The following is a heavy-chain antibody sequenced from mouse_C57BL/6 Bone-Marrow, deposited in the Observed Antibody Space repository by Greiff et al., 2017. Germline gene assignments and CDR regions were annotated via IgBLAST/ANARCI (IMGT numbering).Heavy chain of an antibody. Sequence: VQLQQSGAELARPGASVKLSCKASGYTFTSYGISWVKQSTGQGLEWIGEIYPRSGNTYYNEKFKGKATLTADKSSSTAYMELRSLTSEDSAVYFCARGNYYDYDVFAYWGQGTLVTVSA. CDR3: ARGNYYDYDVFAY. CDR1: GYTFTSYG. CDR2: IYPRSGNT. J-gene: IGHJ3*01. D-gene: IGHD2-4*01. V-gene: IGHV1-81*01.